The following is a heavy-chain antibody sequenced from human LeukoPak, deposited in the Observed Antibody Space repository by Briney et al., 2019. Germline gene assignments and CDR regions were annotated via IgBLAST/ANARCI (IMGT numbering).Heavy chain of an antibody. V-gene: IGHV4-59*01. Sequence: SETLSLTCTVSGGSISSYYWSWIRQPPGKGLEWIGYIYYSGSTNYNPSLKSRVTISVDTSKNQFSLKLSSVTAADTAVYYCARGREDSSGYYHSNWGQGTLVTVSS. CDR2: IYYSGST. CDR1: GGSISSYY. D-gene: IGHD3-22*01. J-gene: IGHJ4*02. CDR3: ARGREDSSGYYHSN.